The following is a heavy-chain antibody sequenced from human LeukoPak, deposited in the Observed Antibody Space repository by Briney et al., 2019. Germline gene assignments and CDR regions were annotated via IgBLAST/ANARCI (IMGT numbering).Heavy chain of an antibody. J-gene: IGHJ4*02. D-gene: IGHD1-26*01. CDR1: GYSFTSYW. CDR3: ARHVGSGIVGATGDY. V-gene: IGHV5-51*01. Sequence: GESLQISCKGSGYSFTSYWIGWVRQMPGKGLEWMGIIYPGDSDTRYSPSFQGQVTISADKSISTAYLQWSSLKASDTAMYYCARHVGSGIVGATGDYWGQGTLVTVSS. CDR2: IYPGDSDT.